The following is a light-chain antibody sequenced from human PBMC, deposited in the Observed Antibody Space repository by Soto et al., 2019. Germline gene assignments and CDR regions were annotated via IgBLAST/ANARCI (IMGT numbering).Light chain of an antibody. V-gene: IGKV1-13*02. J-gene: IGKJ1*01. CDR1: QDVNKF. Sequence: AIQMTQSPSSLSASIGDRVTITCQASQDVNKFLSWYQQKSGKAPKLLIYDASTLESGVQPRLSGSRSGTEFTLTISSLQPDDFATYYCQQYNSYSWTFGQGTKVDIK. CDR3: QQYNSYSWT. CDR2: DAS.